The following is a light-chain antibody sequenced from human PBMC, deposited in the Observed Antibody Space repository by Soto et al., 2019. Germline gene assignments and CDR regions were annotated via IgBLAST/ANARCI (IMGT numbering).Light chain of an antibody. CDR1: QSVSSN. CDR2: GAS. J-gene: IGKJ5*01. Sequence: EIVITQSPATLSVSPGERATLSCSASQSVSSNLAWYQQKPGQAPRLLIYGASTRATGIPARFSGSGSGTEFTLTISSLQSEDFAVYYCQQYHNWPLITFGQGTRLEIK. V-gene: IGKV3-15*01. CDR3: QQYHNWPLIT.